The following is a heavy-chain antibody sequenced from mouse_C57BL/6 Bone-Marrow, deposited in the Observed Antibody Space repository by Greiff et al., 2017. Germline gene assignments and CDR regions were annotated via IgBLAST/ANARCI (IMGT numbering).Heavy chain of an antibody. V-gene: IGHV1-81*01. CDR2: IYPRSGNT. CDR1: GYTFTSYG. J-gene: IGHJ3*01. D-gene: IGHD1-1*01. Sequence: VQLQQSGAELARPGASVKLSCKASGYTFTSYGISWVKQRTGQGLEWIGEIYPRSGNTYYNEKFKGKATLTADKSSSTAYMELRSLTSEDSAVYFCSREGYYGSAWFAYWGQGTLVTVSA. CDR3: SREGYYGSAWFAY.